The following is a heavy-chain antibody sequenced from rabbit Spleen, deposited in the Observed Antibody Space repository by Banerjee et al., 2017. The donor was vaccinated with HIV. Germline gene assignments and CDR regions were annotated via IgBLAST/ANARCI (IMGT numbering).Heavy chain of an antibody. D-gene: IGHD4-1*01. CDR2: IDTRDGDT. CDR3: ARPNYSGGAGNYVPTQLHL. J-gene: IGHJ3*01. V-gene: IGHV1S40*01. CDR1: GVSLNDKDV. Sequence: QSLEESGGGLVKPGASLTLTCKASGVSLNDKDVMCWVRQAPGKGLEWIACIDTRDGDTDYANWPKGRFTISKTSSTTVTLQMTSLTAADTATYFCARPNYSGGAGNYVPTQLHLWGQGTLVTVS.